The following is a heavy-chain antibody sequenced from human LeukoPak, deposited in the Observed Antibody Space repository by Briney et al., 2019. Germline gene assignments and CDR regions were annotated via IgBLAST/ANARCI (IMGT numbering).Heavy chain of an antibody. Sequence: SVNVSCKASGGTFSSYAISWVRQAPGQGLEWMGGIIPIFGTANYAQKFQGRVIMTRDTSTSTAYMDLSSLRSEDTAVYHCARAPRNSSTMLDFWGQGTLVTISS. D-gene: IGHD6-13*01. CDR1: GGTFSSYA. V-gene: IGHV1-69*05. CDR3: ARAPRNSSTMLDF. CDR2: IIPIFGTA. J-gene: IGHJ4*02.